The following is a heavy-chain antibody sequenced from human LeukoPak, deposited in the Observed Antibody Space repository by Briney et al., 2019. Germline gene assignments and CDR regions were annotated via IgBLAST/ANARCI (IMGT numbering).Heavy chain of an antibody. D-gene: IGHD3-10*01. CDR1: GYTFTSYG. CDR3: ARDRGGGFGELLADDY. J-gene: IGHJ4*02. Sequence: ASVKVSCKASGYTFTSYGISWVRQAPGQRLEWMGWISAYNGNTNYAQKLQGRVTMTTDTPTSTAYMELRSLRSDDTAVYYCARDRGGGFGELLADDYWGQGTLVTVSS. CDR2: ISAYNGNT. V-gene: IGHV1-18*01.